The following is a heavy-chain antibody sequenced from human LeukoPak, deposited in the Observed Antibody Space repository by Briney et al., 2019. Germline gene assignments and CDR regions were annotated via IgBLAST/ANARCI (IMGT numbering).Heavy chain of an antibody. J-gene: IGHJ4*02. CDR1: GNTFDDYG. D-gene: IGHD3-22*01. CDR3: ARDLSSSWYSLSY. V-gene: IGHV3-20*04. CDR2: INWDGGAY. Sequence: GGSLRLSCTDSGNTFDDYGMTWVRQAPGKGLEWVSGINWDGGAYNYAASVKGRFTISRDNAKNSLYLEMNSLRVEDTAVYFCARDLSSSWYSLSYWGQGILVIVSS.